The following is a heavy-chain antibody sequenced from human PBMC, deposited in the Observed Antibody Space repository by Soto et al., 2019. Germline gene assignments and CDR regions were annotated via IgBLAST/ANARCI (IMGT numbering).Heavy chain of an antibody. D-gene: IGHD6-13*01. CDR3: ARRSHIAEAGTAYYYYMDV. CDR1: GYSFASYG. CDR2: ISVYNGNT. Sequence: ASVKVSCKASGYSFASYGISWVRQAPGQGLEWMGWISVYNGNTNYAQKLQGRATMTTDTSTSTAYMELRSLGSDDTAVYYCARRSHIAEAGTAYYYYMDVWGKGTTVTVSS. V-gene: IGHV1-18*01. J-gene: IGHJ6*03.